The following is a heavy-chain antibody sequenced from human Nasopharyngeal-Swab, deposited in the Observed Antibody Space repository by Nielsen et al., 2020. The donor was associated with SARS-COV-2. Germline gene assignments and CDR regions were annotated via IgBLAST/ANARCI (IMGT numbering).Heavy chain of an antibody. D-gene: IGHD3-10*01. CDR3: AKDPGGPYYYYGMDV. Sequence: GESLKISCAASGFTFSSYAMSWVRQAPGKGLEWVSAISGSGGSTYSADSVKGRFTISRDNSKNTLYLQMNSLRAEDTAVYYCAKDPGGPYYYYGMDVWGQGTTVTVSS. V-gene: IGHV3-23*01. CDR1: GFTFSSYA. CDR2: ISGSGGST. J-gene: IGHJ6*02.